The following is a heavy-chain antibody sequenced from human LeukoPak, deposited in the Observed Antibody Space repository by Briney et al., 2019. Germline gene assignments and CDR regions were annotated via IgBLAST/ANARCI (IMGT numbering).Heavy chain of an antibody. J-gene: IGHJ4*02. CDR1: GFTFSIYA. V-gene: IGHV3-23*01. Sequence: GGSLRLSCAASGFTFSIYAMSWVRQAPGKGLEWVSAISGSGGTAYYADSVKGRFTISRDNSKNTLYLQMNSLRAEDTAVYYCAKDMTYYYDSSGYFPFIGYWGQGTLVTVSS. D-gene: IGHD3-22*01. CDR3: AKDMTYYYDSSGYFPFIGY. CDR2: ISGSGGTA.